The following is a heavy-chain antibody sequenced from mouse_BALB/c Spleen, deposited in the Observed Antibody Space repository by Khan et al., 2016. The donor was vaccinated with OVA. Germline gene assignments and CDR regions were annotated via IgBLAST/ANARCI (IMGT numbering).Heavy chain of an antibody. Sequence: EVQLQESGPGLVKPSQSLSLTCTVTGYSITSGYAWNWIRQFPGNKLEWMGYISYSGVTSYTPSLKSRISITRDTSKNQFFLQLNSVTTEDTATYYCARGNCYGYYFDYWSKGTTLTVSS. D-gene: IGHD1-1*01. CDR2: ISYSGVT. J-gene: IGHJ2*01. CDR1: GYSITSGYA. V-gene: IGHV3-2*02. CDR3: ARGNCYGYYFDY.